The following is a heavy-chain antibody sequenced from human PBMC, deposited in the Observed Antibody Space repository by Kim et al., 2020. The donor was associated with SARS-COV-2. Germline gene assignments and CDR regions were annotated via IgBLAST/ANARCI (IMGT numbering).Heavy chain of an antibody. D-gene: IGHD3-9*01. CDR1: GFTFSSYA. J-gene: IGHJ4*02. CDR2: ISGSGGST. CDR3: AKARRPGDYDILTGYYPFDY. Sequence: GGSLRLSCAASGFTFSSYAMSWVRQAPGKGLEWVSAISGSGGSTYYADSVKGRFTISRDNSKNTLYLQMNSLRAEDTAVYYCAKARRPGDYDILTGYYPFDYWGQGTLVTVSS. V-gene: IGHV3-23*01.